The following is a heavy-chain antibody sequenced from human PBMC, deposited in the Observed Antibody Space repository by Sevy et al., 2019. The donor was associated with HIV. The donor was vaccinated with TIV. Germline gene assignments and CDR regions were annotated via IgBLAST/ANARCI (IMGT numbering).Heavy chain of an antibody. CDR2: ISSSGGST. CDR1: GFTFSAYA. Sequence: GGSLRLSCAASGFTFSAYAMSWVRQAPGKGLEWVSCISSSGGSTYYADSVKGRFSISRDTSKKTLYRQMNSLRAEDTAVYYCATLRGGLYGSGYFQNWGQGTQVTVSS. CDR3: ATLRGGLYGSGYFQN. V-gene: IGHV3-23*01. D-gene: IGHD3-10*01. J-gene: IGHJ1*01.